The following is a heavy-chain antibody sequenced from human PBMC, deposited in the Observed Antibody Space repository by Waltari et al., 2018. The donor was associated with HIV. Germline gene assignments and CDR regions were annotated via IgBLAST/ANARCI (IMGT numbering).Heavy chain of an antibody. CDR2: IGGGGDRS. J-gene: IGHJ4*02. CDR3: VKGGGYYDSTGNVPFDY. V-gene: IGHV3-23*01. D-gene: IGHD3-3*01. Sequence: VQLLESGGGLVQSGGSLTLSCAASGFGFSSYAMIWVRQGPGKGLEWVSAIGGGGDRSYYVESVKGRFTISRDNSKNTLSLQMNGLRAEDTAVYYCVKGGGYYDSTGNVPFDYWGQGSLVTVSS. CDR1: GFGFSSYA.